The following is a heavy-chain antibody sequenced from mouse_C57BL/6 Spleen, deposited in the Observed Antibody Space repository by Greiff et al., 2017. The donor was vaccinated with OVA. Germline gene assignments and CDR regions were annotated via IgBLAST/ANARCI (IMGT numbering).Heavy chain of an antibody. CDR3: ARYNGSSENYYAMDY. CDR1: GYSITSDY. Sequence: VQLKQSGPGLAKPSQTLSLTCSVTGYSITSDYWNWIRKFPGNKLEYMGYISYSGSTYYNPSLKSRISITRDTSKNQYYLQLNSVTTEDTATYYCARYNGSSENYYAMDYWGQGTSVTVSS. J-gene: IGHJ4*01. V-gene: IGHV3-8*01. CDR2: ISYSGST. D-gene: IGHD1-1*01.